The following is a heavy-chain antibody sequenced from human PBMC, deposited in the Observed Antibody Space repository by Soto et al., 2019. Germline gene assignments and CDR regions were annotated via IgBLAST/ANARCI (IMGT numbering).Heavy chain of an antibody. CDR3: TGEVASGY. CDR1: GFTVSSYG. CDR2: ISRDGNTK. J-gene: IGHJ4*02. D-gene: IGHD2-8*02. V-gene: IGHV3-30*03. Sequence: QVQLVESGGGVVQPGRSLRLSCAVSGFTVSSYGMHWVRQAPGKGLEWVAVISRDGNTKYYADSVKGRFTISRDNSRNTLFLEMNSLRSDDMAVYPCTGEVASGYWGQGTLLTVSS.